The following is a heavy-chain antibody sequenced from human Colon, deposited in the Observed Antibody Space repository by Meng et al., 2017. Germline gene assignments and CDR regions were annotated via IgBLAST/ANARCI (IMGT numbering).Heavy chain of an antibody. CDR3: ASRGFSYGYVSF. J-gene: IGHJ4*02. CDR1: DGPHRHCSW. Sequence: QLPEPAPRLVNPSGPRSPICYVSDGPHRHCSWWMWVRQSTGKWLEWIGEIYHSGNTNYNPSLKSRVTISVDQSKNQFSLKVSSVTAADTAVYYFASRGFSYGYVSFWGQGTLVTVSS. D-gene: IGHD5-18*01. V-gene: IGHV4-4*02. CDR2: IYHSGNT.